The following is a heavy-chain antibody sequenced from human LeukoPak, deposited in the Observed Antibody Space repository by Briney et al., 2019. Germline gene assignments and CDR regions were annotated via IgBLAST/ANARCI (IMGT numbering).Heavy chain of an antibody. J-gene: IGHJ4*02. V-gene: IGHV3-23*01. D-gene: IGHD1/OR15-1a*01. CDR2: IRSSGDST. CDR3: AKGNWNKLEVFDY. CDR1: GFTFSNYA. Sequence: GGSLRLSCVPSGFTFSNYAMRGLRQAPGKGPEWVSGIRSSGDSTYHADSVKGRFTISRDNSKNTLYLQMNSLRAEDTALYYCAKGNWNKLEVFDYWGQGILVTVSS.